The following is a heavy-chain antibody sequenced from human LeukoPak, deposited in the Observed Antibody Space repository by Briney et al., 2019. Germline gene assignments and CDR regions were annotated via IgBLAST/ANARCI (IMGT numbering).Heavy chain of an antibody. V-gene: IGHV3-48*02. D-gene: IGHD2/OR15-2a*01. CDR1: GFTFSTYS. CDR2: ISGTSSLI. CDR3: VRDPIFSLDY. Sequence: GGSLRLSCAASGFTFSTYSMNWVRQAPGKGLEWVSYISGTSSLIYYADSVKGRFTISRDNAKNSLYLQMNSLRDEDTAVYYCVRDPIFSLDYWGQGTLVTVSS. J-gene: IGHJ4*02.